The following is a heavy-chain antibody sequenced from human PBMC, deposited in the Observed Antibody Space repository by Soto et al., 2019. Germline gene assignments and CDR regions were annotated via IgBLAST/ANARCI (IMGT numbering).Heavy chain of an antibody. D-gene: IGHD3-22*01. Sequence: GRSLRLSCAYSVFTFISYAMSWVRQAPGKGLEWVSAISGSGGSTYYADSVKGRFTISRDNSKNTLYLQMNSLRAEDTAVYYCAKDRGYYDSSGYYSRYWGQGTLVTVSS. CDR1: VFTFISYA. J-gene: IGHJ4*02. CDR2: ISGSGGST. CDR3: AKDRGYYDSSGYYSRY. V-gene: IGHV3-23*01.